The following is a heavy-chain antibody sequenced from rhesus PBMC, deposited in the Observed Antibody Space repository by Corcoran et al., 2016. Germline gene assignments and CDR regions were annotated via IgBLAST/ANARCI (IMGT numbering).Heavy chain of an antibody. CDR3: ARRVFGSDRFDV. D-gene: IGHD3-3*01. V-gene: IGHV4-160*01. Sequence: QVQLQESGPGLVKPSETLSLTCAAPGGSIRSNYRRWIRQSPGKGLDWIGYIYGGSGNTNYNPSLKSRVTISTDTSKNQFSLKLSSVTAADTAVFYCARRVFGSDRFDVWGPGVLVTVSS. CDR2: IYGGSGNT. CDR1: GGSIRSNY. J-gene: IGHJ5-1*01.